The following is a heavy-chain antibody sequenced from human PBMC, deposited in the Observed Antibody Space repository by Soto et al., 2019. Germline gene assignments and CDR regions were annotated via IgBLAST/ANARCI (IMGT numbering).Heavy chain of an antibody. CDR1: GFTFSSYG. CDR3: ARDLSGGMDV. V-gene: IGHV3-33*01. Sequence: QVQLVESGGGVVQPGRSLRLSCAASGFTFSSYGMHWVRQAPGKGLEWVAVIWYDGSNKYYADSVKGRFTIYRDNSKTTLYLQMNSLRAEDTAVYYCARDLSGGMDVLGQGTTVTVSS. J-gene: IGHJ6*02. D-gene: IGHD1-26*01. CDR2: IWYDGSNK.